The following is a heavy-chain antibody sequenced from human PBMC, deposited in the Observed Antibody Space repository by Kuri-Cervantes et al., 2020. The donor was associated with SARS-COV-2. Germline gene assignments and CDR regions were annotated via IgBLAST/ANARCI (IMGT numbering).Heavy chain of an antibody. V-gene: IGHV1-8*02. D-gene: IGHD2-2*02. CDR3: ARAFVLGYCSSTSCYTLNFDY. CDR1: GYTFTSYD. Sequence: ASVKVSCKASGYTFTSYDINWVRQATGQGLEWMGWMNPNSGNTGYAQKFQGRVTMTRDTSISTAYMELSRLRSDGTAVYYCARAFVLGYCSSTSCYTLNFDYWGQGTLVTVSS. CDR2: MNPNSGNT. J-gene: IGHJ4*02.